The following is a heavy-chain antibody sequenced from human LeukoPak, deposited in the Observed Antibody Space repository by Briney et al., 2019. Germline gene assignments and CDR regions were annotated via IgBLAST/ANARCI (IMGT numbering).Heavy chain of an antibody. D-gene: IGHD6-19*01. J-gene: IGHJ4*02. V-gene: IGHV3-21*01. Sequence: PGGSLRLSCAASGFXLSGYSINWVRQAPGKGLEWVSYISSSGNYIYYADSVKGRFTISRDNARKSLYLQMNSLRAEDTAVYYCARALAVAAYFDYWGQGTLVTVSS. CDR2: ISSSGNYI. CDR3: ARALAVAAYFDY. CDR1: GFXLSGYS.